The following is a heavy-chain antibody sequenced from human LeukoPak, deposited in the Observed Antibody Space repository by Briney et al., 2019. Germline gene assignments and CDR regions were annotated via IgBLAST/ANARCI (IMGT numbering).Heavy chain of an antibody. CDR2: INWNGGST. J-gene: IGHJ3*02. D-gene: IGHD1-26*01. CDR3: ARGLYSGSYLAAFDI. V-gene: IGHV3-20*04. CDR1: GFTFSSYA. Sequence: GGSLRLSCAASGFTFSSYAMSWVRQAPGKGLEWVSGINWNGGSTGYADSVKGRFTISRDNAKNSLYLQMNSLRAEDTALYYCARGLYSGSYLAAFDIWGQGTMVTVSS.